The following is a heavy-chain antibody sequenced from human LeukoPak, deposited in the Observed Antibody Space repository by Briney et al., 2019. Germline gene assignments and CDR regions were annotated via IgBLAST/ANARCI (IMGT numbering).Heavy chain of an antibody. CDR1: GFTFSSYA. Sequence: PGGSLRLSCAASGFTFSSYAMRWVRQAPGKGLEYVSAISSNGGSTYCANSVKGRFTISRDNSKNTLYLQMGSLRAEDMAVYYCARACHIGEVWDYFDYWGQGTLVTVSS. CDR2: ISSNGGST. CDR3: ARACHIGEVWDYFDY. D-gene: IGHD3-16*01. J-gene: IGHJ4*02. V-gene: IGHV3-64*01.